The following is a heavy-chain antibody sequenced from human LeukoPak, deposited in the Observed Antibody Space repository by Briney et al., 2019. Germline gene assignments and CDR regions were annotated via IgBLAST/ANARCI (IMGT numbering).Heavy chain of an antibody. CDR3: AKVPYTYFYGIDY. Sequence: PGGSLRLSCAASGFTFSSYWMHWVRQAPGKGLEWVSAISGSGGSTYYADSVKGRFTISRDNSKNTLYLQMNSLRAEDTAVYYCAKVPYTYFYGIDYWGQGTLVTVSS. J-gene: IGHJ4*02. D-gene: IGHD3-10*01. CDR1: GFTFSSYW. CDR2: ISGSGGST. V-gene: IGHV3-23*01.